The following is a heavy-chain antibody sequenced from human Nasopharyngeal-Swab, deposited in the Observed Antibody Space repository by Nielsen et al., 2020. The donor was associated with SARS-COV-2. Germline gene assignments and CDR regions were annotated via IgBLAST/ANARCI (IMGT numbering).Heavy chain of an antibody. CDR3: ARVMISSSTWNFDP. D-gene: IGHD6-13*01. J-gene: IGHJ5*02. Sequence: ASVKVSCKASGYTFTSYDINWVRQAPGQGPEWIGWVNPYNGHTQFPQKFQGRVSMTTDTSTATAYMELRSLRSDDTAVYYCARVMISSSTWNFDPWGQGTLVTVSS. CDR1: GYTFTSYD. V-gene: IGHV1-18*01. CDR2: VNPYNGHT.